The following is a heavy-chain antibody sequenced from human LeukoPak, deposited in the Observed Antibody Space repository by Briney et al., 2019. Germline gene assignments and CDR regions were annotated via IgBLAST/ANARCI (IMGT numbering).Heavy chain of an antibody. J-gene: IGHJ3*02. V-gene: IGHV3-23*01. CDR2: IGGSGGST. CDR3: AKEPDYSGAFDI. D-gene: IGHD4/OR15-4a*01. Sequence: GGSLRLSCAASGFTFRSYAMSWVRQAPGKGLEWVSAIGGSGGSTYYADSVKGRFTISRDNSKNTLYLQMNSLRAEDTAVYYCAKEPDYSGAFDIWGQGTMVTVSS. CDR1: GFTFRSYA.